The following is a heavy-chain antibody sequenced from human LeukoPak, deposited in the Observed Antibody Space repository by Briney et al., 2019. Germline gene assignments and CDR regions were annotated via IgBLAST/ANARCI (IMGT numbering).Heavy chain of an antibody. V-gene: IGHV3-33*01. Sequence: PGGSLRLSCGASGFTFSSYGMHWVRQAPGKGLEWVAVIWYDGSNTLYADSVKGRFSISRVNSKNTLYLQMNSLRAEATAVYYCARIGYWSGGSCYGVYFDYWGQGTLGTVSS. CDR2: IWYDGSNT. CDR3: ARIGYWSGGSCYGVYFDY. J-gene: IGHJ4*02. D-gene: IGHD2-15*01. CDR1: GFTFSSYG.